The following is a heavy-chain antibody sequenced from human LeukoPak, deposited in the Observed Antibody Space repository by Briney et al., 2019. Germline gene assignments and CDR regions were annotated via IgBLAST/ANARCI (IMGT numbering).Heavy chain of an antibody. D-gene: IGHD3-10*01. V-gene: IGHV3-30-3*01. CDR1: GFTFSSYA. CDR3: ARDPKLLWFGEPPDY. CDR2: ISYDGSNK. J-gene: IGHJ4*02. Sequence: PGGSLRLSCAASGFTFSSYAMHWVRQAPGKGLEWVAVISYDGSNKYYADSVKGRFTISRDNSKNTLYLQMNSLRAEDTAVYYCARDPKLLWFGEPPDYWGQGTLVTVSS.